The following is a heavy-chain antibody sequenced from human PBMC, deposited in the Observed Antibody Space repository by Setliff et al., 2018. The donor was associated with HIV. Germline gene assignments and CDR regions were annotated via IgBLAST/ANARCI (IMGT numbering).Heavy chain of an antibody. D-gene: IGHD3-3*01. CDR3: ARDISEGFFLERASEH. V-gene: IGHV4-59*11. Sequence: PSETLSLTCTVSGGSMTTHFWSWIRQPPGKGLEWIGSVYYSGSTNYNPSLKSRVTISLDTSENQFSLNLNSVTAADTAVYYCARDISEGFFLERASEHWSQGTLVTVYS. J-gene: IGHJ1*01. CDR1: GGSMTTHF. CDR2: VYYSGST.